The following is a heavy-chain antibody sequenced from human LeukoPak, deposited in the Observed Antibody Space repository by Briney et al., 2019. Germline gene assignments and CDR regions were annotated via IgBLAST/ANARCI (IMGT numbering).Heavy chain of an antibody. V-gene: IGHV1-8*03. CDR1: GYTFTSYD. Sequence: GASVKVSCKASGYTFTSYDINWVRQATGQGLEWMGWMNPNSGNTGYAQKFQGRVTITSNTSISTAYMELSSLSSEDTAVYYCASDSGRGYGSGSSFDYWGQGTLVTVSS. D-gene: IGHD3-10*01. CDR3: ASDSGRGYGSGSSFDY. J-gene: IGHJ4*02. CDR2: MNPNSGNT.